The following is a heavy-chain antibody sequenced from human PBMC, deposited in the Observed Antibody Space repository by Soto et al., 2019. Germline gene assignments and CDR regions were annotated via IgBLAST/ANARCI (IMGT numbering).Heavy chain of an antibody. CDR1: GGSISSSRYY. CDR2: IYYSGST. V-gene: IGHV4-39*02. J-gene: IGHJ6*02. Sequence: SETLSLTCTVSGGSISSSRYYWGWIRQPPGKGLEWIGSIYYSGSTYYNPSLKSRVTISVDTSKNHFSLKLSSVTAADTAVYYCARRHSDYGMDVWGQGTTVTDS. CDR3: ARRHSDYGMDV. D-gene: IGHD2-15*01.